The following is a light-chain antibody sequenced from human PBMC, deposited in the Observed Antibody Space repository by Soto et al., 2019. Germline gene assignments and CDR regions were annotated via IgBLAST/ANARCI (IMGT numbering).Light chain of an antibody. J-gene: IGKJ4*01. CDR1: AGIGKY. Sequence: DIQLTQSPSFLSASVGDRVTITCRASAGIGKYLAWYQQKAGKPPKLLVYDASTVHAGVPARFTGSGSGTEFSIVISRLQPEDSAIYYCQQYNDLPRATFGEGTTV. V-gene: IGKV1-9*01. CDR3: QQYNDLPRAT. CDR2: DAS.